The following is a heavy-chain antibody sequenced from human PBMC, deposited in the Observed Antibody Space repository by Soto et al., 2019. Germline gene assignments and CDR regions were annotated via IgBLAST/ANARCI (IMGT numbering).Heavy chain of an antibody. CDR3: AKRGVDTFGLSY. Sequence: EVKLVESGGGLVQPGGSLRLSCAVSGFTFSSFWMHWVRQAPGEGLVWVSRINTDGSSTSYADSVKVRFTISRDNAKNTLYLQMNRLRVEATAMYYCAKRGVDTFGLSYWGQGTLVNVSS. V-gene: IGHV3-74*01. D-gene: IGHD3-10*01. CDR2: INTDGSST. CDR1: GFTFSSFW. J-gene: IGHJ4*02.